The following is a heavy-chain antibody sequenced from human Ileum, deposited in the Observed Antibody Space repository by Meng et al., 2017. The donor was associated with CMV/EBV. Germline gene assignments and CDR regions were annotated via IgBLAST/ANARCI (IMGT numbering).Heavy chain of an antibody. Sequence: SCKASGYTFNSNNIIWLRQAPGQGPEWMGWIDTNTGNPTYAQGFTGRFVFSLDTSVSTASLQISSLKAEDTAVYYCARDGLSGRYFDYWGQGTLVTVSS. CDR2: IDTNTGNP. CDR1: GYTFNSNN. V-gene: IGHV7-4-1*02. CDR3: ARDGLSGRYFDY. D-gene: IGHD1-26*01. J-gene: IGHJ4*02.